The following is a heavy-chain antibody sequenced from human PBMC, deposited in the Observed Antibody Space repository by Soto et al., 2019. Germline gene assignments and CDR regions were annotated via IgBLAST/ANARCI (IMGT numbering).Heavy chain of an antibody. D-gene: IGHD2-15*01. J-gene: IGHJ4*02. CDR2: ISGNGGST. CDR3: AKLRAKSHIAVPFAY. CDR1: GFTFGNFA. Sequence: EVHLLDSGGGLAQPGGSLKLSCATSGFTFGNFAMSWVRQAPGKGLEWVSAISGNGGSTYYADSVKGRFTISRDNSKNTLYLQMNSLPAEDTAVYFCAKLRAKSHIAVPFAYWGQGSLVSVSS. V-gene: IGHV3-23*01.